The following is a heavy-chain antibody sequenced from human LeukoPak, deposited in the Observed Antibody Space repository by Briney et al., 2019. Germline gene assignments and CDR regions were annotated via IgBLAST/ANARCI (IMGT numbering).Heavy chain of an antibody. CDR2: IYYSGST. J-gene: IGHJ4*02. CDR1: GGSISSSNYY. CDR3: ARTTGATYYYDSSGYYLFDY. D-gene: IGHD3-22*01. Sequence: EPSETLSLTCTVSGGSISSSNYYWGWIRQPPGKGLEWIGSIYYSGSTYYNPSLKSRVTISVDTSKNQFSLKLSSVTAADTAVYYCARTTGATYYYDSSGYYLFDYWGQGTLVTVSS. V-gene: IGHV4-39*07.